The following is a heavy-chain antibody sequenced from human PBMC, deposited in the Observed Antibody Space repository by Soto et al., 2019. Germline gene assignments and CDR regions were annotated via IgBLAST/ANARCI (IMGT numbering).Heavy chain of an antibody. CDR2: ISGSAATT. V-gene: IGHV3-23*01. Sequence: HPGGSLRLSCAASGFTFSSYAMNWVRQAPGKGLEWVSAISGSAATTHFADSVKGRFTISRDNSKNTLYLQMNSLRAEDTAVYYCAKYRVPATAGGDAFDSWGQGTMVTVSS. D-gene: IGHD2-21*02. CDR1: GFTFSSYA. J-gene: IGHJ3*02. CDR3: AKYRVPATAGGDAFDS.